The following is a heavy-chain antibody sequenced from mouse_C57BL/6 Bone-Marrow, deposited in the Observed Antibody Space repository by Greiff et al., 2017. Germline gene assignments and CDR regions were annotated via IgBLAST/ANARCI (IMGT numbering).Heavy chain of an antibody. CDR3: AREGDDYDSSSGFDF. D-gene: IGHD1-1*01. J-gene: IGHJ2*01. Sequence: VQLQQSGAELARPGASVKLSCKASGYTFTRYGISWVKQRTGQGLEWIGEIYPRSGNPYSNEKFKGKATLTADNSSSTAYMELRILTSEDSAVYFCAREGDDYDSSSGFDFWGQGTTLIVSS. V-gene: IGHV1-81*01. CDR2: IYPRSGNP. CDR1: GYTFTRYG.